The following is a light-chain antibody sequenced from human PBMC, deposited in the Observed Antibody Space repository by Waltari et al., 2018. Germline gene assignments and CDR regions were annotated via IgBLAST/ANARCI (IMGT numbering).Light chain of an antibody. CDR3: GSYTNRATLRV. CDR2: EVS. Sequence: QSALAQPASVSGSPGQSLAISCTGTRSDIGNYNYVSWYQQHPRKAPNLILYEVSDRTAGVSGRFAGAKSGDRDTLTIFGLQADDEADYYSGSYTNRATLRVFGTGTKVTVL. CDR1: RSDIGNYNY. J-gene: IGLJ1*01. V-gene: IGLV2-14*01.